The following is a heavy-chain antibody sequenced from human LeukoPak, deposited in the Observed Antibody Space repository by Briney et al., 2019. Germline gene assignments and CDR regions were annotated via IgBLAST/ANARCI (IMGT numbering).Heavy chain of an antibody. CDR1: GYSFTSYW. Sequence: GESLKISCQGSGYSFTSYWIAWVRQMPGKGLEWMGIIYPGDSDTTYSPSFQGQVTISADKSISTAYLQWSSLKASDTAMYYCARAGYSSGWYIPFDYWGQGTLVTVSS. J-gene: IGHJ4*02. V-gene: IGHV5-51*01. CDR2: IYPGDSDT. CDR3: ARAGYSSGWYIPFDY. D-gene: IGHD6-19*01.